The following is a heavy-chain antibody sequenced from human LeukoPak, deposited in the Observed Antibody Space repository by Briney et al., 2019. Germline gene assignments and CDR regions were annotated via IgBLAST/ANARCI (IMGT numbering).Heavy chain of an antibody. V-gene: IGHV3-23*01. Sequence: PGGSLRLSCAASGFTFSSYAMSWVRQAPGKGLEWISSISGGGGNTYYADSVKGRFTISRDNFRKTLDLQMNSLRAEDTAVYYCAKGRDFDWLLFISALLDCWGQGTLVTVSS. D-gene: IGHD3-9*01. CDR1: GFTFSSYA. CDR2: ISGGGGNT. CDR3: AKGRDFDWLLFISALLDC. J-gene: IGHJ4*02.